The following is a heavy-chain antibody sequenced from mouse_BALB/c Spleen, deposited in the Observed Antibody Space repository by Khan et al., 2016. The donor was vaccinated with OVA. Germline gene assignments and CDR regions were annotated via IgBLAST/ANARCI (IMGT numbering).Heavy chain of an antibody. D-gene: IGHD2-3*01. J-gene: IGHJ3*01. CDR1: GYTFSSYW. CDR3: ARQGGGYFSWFAY. CDR2: ILPGSDSP. V-gene: IGHV1-9*01. Sequence: QVQLQQPGTELLKPGASVKISCKATGYTFSSYWIEWIKQRSGHGLEWIGEILPGSDSPTYNERFMGKATFTADTSSNTAYMQLSSLTSEDSAGYYCARQGGGYFSWFAYWGQGTLVTVSA.